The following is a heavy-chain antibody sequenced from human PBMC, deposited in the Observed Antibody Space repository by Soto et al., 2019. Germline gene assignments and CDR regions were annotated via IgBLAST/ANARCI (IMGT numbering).Heavy chain of an antibody. CDR3: ARDSGRSDVVPAAISAMDV. CDR1: GGNRYT. D-gene: IGHD2-2*01. Sequence: QVQLVQSGAEVKKPGSSVKVSCKGSGGNRYTITWVRQAPGQGLEWMGRIIPMFGIATYAQNFQGRVTISADKSPSTAYRELSSLRSEDTAVYYCARDSGRSDVVPAAISAMDVWGQGTTVTVSS. CDR2: IIPMFGIA. J-gene: IGHJ6*02. V-gene: IGHV1-69*08.